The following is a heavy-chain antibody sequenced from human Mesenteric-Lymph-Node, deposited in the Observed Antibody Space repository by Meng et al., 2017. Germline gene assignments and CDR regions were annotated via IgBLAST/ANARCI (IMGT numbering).Heavy chain of an antibody. V-gene: IGHV3-15*01. CDR3: TTFLGFDYRVAF. D-gene: IGHD3-9*01. CDR2: IKSKTDGGTT. J-gene: IGHJ4*02. Sequence: GESLKISCAASGSTFSYAWMTWVRQAPGKGLEWVGHIKSKTDGGTTDYAAPVKGRFTISRDDSKNTLYLQMNSLKTEDTGVYYCTTFLGFDYRVAFWGQGTLVTVSS. CDR1: GSTFSYAW.